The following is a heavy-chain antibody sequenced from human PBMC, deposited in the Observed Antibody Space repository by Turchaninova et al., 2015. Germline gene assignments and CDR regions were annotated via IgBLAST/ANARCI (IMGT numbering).Heavy chain of an antibody. V-gene: IGHV2-5*02. CDR1: GFSLSTRGGG. Sequence: QITLKESGPPVVEPTQTLTLTCPFPGFSLSTRGGGVGWIRQPPGKALEWLTLIYWDDDKRYSPSLKSRLTITKDTSKNQVVLTMTNMDPVDTATYYCAHKGNRGDPFDYWGPGTLVTVSS. CDR3: AHKGNRGDPFDY. D-gene: IGHD3-10*01. CDR2: IYWDDDK. J-gene: IGHJ4*02.